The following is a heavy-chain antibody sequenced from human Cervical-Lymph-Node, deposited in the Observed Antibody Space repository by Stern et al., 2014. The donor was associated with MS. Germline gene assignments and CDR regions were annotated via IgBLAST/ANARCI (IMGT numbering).Heavy chain of an antibody. CDR3: ARDGDGYNYLDY. D-gene: IGHD5-24*01. Sequence: VQLQESCPGLVKPSETLSLTCTVSGGSISSYYWSWIRQPPGKGLEWIGYIYYSGSTNYNPSLKSRVTISVDTSKNQFSLTAADTAVYYCARDGDGYNYLDYWGQGTLVTVSS. J-gene: IGHJ4*02. CDR2: IYYSGST. CDR1: GGSISSYY. V-gene: IGHV4-59*01.